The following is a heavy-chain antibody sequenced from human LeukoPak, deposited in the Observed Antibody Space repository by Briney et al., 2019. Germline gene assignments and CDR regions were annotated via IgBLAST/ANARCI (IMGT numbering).Heavy chain of an antibody. V-gene: IGHV4-59*12. CDR1: GGSISSYY. Sequence: SETLSLTCTVSGGSISSYYWSWIRQPPGKGLEWIGYIHYSGSTNYNPSLKSRVTISVDTSKNQFSLKLSSVTAADTAVYYCARIKYSSEYWGQGTLVTVSS. CDR2: IHYSGST. CDR3: ARIKYSSEY. D-gene: IGHD6-25*01. J-gene: IGHJ4*02.